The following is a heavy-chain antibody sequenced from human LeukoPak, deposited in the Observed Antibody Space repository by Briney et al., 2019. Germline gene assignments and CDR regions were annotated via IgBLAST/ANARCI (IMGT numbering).Heavy chain of an antibody. D-gene: IGHD5-18*01. CDR2: MRSEARGGTP. V-gene: IGHV3-15*01. J-gene: IGHJ3*02. Sequence: GGSLRLSCATSGFTLRNAWISWVRQAPGKGLEWVGRMRSEARGGTPDYAALVKGRFIISIDDSRSTLYLQMHSLETEDTALYYCATEGFTYGHHALGIWGQGTVVTVSS. CDR1: GFTLRNAW. CDR3: ATEGFTYGHHALGI.